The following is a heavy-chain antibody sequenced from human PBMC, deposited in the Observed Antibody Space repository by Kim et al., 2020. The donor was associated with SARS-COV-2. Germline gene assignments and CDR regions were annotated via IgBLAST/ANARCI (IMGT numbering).Heavy chain of an antibody. V-gene: IGHV3-15*01. J-gene: IGHJ6*02. Sequence: GGSLRLSCAASGFTFSNAWMSWVRQAPGKGLEWVGRIKSKTDGGTTDYAAPVKGRFTISRDDSKNTLYLQMNSLKTEDTAVYYCTTTTVVTEGGYYYYYGMDVWGQGTTVTVSS. D-gene: IGHD4-17*01. CDR3: TTTTVVTEGGYYYYYGMDV. CDR2: IKSKTDGGTT. CDR1: GFTFSNAW.